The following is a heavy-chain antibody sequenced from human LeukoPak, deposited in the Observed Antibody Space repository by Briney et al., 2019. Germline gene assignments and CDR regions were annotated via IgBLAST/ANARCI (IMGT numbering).Heavy chain of an antibody. CDR3: ARPNYYDSSGYG. CDR1: GGTFSSYA. V-gene: IGHV1-69*13. CDR2: IIPIFGTA. D-gene: IGHD3-22*01. J-gene: IGHJ4*02. Sequence: ASVKVSCKASGGTFSSYAISWVRQAPGQGLEWMGGIIPIFGTANYAQKFQGRVTITADESTSTAYMELSSLRSEDTAVHYCARPNYYDSSGYGWGQGTLVTVSS.